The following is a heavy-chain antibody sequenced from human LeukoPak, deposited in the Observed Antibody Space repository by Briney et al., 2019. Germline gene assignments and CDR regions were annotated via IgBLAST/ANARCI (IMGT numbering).Heavy chain of an antibody. CDR1: GFTFSSYA. V-gene: IGHV3-23*01. Sequence: GGSLRLSCAASGFTFSSYAMSWVRQAPGKGLEWVSAISGSGGSTYYADSVKGRFTISRDNSKNTLYLQMNSLRAEDTAVYYCAKPHCTNGVCYRVHAFDIWGQGTMVSASS. D-gene: IGHD2-8*01. CDR3: AKPHCTNGVCYRVHAFDI. CDR2: ISGSGGST. J-gene: IGHJ3*02.